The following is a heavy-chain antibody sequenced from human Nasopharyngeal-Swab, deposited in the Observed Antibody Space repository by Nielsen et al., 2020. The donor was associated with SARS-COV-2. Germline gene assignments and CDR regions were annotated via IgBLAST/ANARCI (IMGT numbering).Heavy chain of an antibody. CDR3: ARYCSTTSCPRGFDY. Sequence: VRQAPGKGLEWVARIKQSGSGQYYVDSVKGRFTISRDNAKNSLSLQMNSLRAEDTAVYYCARYCSTTSCPRGFDYWGQGTLVTVSS. V-gene: IGHV3-7*01. J-gene: IGHJ4*02. CDR2: IKQSGSGQ. D-gene: IGHD2-2*01.